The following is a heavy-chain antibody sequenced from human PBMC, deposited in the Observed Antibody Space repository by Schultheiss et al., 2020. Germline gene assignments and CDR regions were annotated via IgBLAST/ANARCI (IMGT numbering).Heavy chain of an antibody. J-gene: IGHJ4*02. Sequence: SETLSLTCAVSGGSISSGGYSWSWIRQPPGKGLEWIGYIYHSGSTYYNPSLKSRVTISVDTSKNQFSLKLSSVTAADTAVYYCARSYCGGDCYPFDYWGQGTLVTVSS. CDR2: IYHSGST. V-gene: IGHV4-30-2*01. D-gene: IGHD2-21*02. CDR1: GGSISSGGYS. CDR3: ARSYCGGDCYPFDY.